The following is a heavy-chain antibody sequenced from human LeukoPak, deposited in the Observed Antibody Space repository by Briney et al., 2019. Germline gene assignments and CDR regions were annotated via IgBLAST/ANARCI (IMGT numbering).Heavy chain of an antibody. J-gene: IGHJ4*02. CDR3: ASGGAVVY. CDR1: GGSFSGYY. V-gene: IGHV4-34*01. Sequence: SETLSLTCAVYGGSFSGYYWTWIRQPPGKGLEWIGEINHSGSTTYKPSLKSRVTISVDTSKNHFSLRLTSVTAADTAVYYCASGGAVVYWGQGTLVTVSS. D-gene: IGHD1-26*01. CDR2: INHSGST.